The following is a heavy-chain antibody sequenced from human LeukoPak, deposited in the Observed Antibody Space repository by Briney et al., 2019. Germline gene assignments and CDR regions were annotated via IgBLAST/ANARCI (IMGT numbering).Heavy chain of an antibody. V-gene: IGHV1-3*01. CDR3: ARVVGDIVVVHWFDP. D-gene: IGHD2-2*01. CDR2: INAGNGNT. Sequence: ASVKVSCKASGYTFTSYAMHWVRQAPGQRLEWMGWINAGNGNTKYSQEFQGRVTITRDTSASTAYMELSSLRSDDTAVYYCARVVGDIVVVHWFDPWGQGTLVTVSS. CDR1: GYTFTSYA. J-gene: IGHJ5*02.